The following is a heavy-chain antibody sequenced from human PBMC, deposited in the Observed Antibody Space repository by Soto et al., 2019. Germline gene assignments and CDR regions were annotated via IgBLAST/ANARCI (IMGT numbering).Heavy chain of an antibody. V-gene: IGHV3-74*01. D-gene: IGHD3-10*01. CDR2: INSDGNSP. CDR3: ARDPPGTGIDY. CDR1: GRAFIGGG. J-gene: IGHJ4*02. Sequence: WVLMRDSWAACGRAFIGGGGGWVSQAPGKGLVWVSHINSDGNSPTYADSVKGRFTISRDNAKNTLYLQMSSLRTEDTAVYYCARDPPGTGIDYWGQGTLVTVSS.